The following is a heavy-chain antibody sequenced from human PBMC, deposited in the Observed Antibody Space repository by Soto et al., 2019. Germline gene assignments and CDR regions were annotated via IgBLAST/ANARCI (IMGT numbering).Heavy chain of an antibody. V-gene: IGHV4-59*01. CDR3: ARETYSSGWYYWFDP. J-gene: IGHJ5*02. Sequence: SETLSLTCTVSGGSISTYYWSWIRQPPGKGLEWIGYIYYSGSTNYNPSLKSRVTISLDTSKNQFSLRLSSVTAADTALYYCARETYSSGWYYWFDPWGQGTLVTVSS. D-gene: IGHD6-13*01. CDR2: IYYSGST. CDR1: GGSISTYY.